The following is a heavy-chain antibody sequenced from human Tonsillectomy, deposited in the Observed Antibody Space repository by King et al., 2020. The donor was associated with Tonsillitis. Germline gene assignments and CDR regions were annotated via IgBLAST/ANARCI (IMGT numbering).Heavy chain of an antibody. J-gene: IGHJ3*02. CDR2: IYPGDSDT. CDR1: GYSFTSYW. Sequence: QLVKSGAEVKKPGESLKISCKGSGYSFTSYWIGWVRQMPGKGLEWMGIIYPGDSDTRYSPSFQGQVTISADKSISTAYLQWSSLKASDTAMYYCATSLIAAAGADAFDIWGQGTMVTVSS. V-gene: IGHV5-51*03. CDR3: ATSLIAAAGADAFDI. D-gene: IGHD6-13*01.